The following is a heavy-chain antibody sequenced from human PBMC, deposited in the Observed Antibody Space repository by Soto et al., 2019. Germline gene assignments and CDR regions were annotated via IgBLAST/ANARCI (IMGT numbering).Heavy chain of an antibody. CDR1: GDTFRSYA. V-gene: IGHV1-69*01. D-gene: IGHD1-20*01. CDR2: LIPIFGAP. CDR3: ARCPITVRGVDVPFFFDS. Sequence: QVQLVQSGAEVKKPGSSVKVSCKASGDTFRSYAVTWVRQAPGQGLEWMGGLIPIFGAPNYAQRFQGRLTISADESAITAYMELASLRSDDTAVYYCARCPITVRGVDVPFFFDSWGQGSLVTVSS. J-gene: IGHJ4*02.